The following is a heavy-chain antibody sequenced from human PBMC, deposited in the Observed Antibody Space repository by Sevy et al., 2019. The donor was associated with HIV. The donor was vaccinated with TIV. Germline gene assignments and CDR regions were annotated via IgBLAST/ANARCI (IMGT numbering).Heavy chain of an antibody. J-gene: IGHJ4*02. V-gene: IGHV1-69*13. Sequence: VKVSCKASGGTFSSYAISWVRQAPGQGLEWMGGIIPIFGTANYAQKFQGRVTITADESTSTAYMELSSLRSEDTAAYYCARGARGYSGYDSYYFDYWGQGTLVTVSS. D-gene: IGHD5-12*01. CDR1: GGTFSSYA. CDR3: ARGARGYSGYDSYYFDY. CDR2: IIPIFGTA.